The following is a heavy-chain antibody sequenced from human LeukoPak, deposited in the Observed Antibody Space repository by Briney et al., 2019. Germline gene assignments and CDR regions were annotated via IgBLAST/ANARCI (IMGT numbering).Heavy chain of an antibody. CDR1: GFAFSNFA. D-gene: IGHD6-13*01. J-gene: IGHJ4*02. CDR3: ARENSGIAATDIIDS. CDR2: ISYDENNR. V-gene: IGHV3-30-3*01. Sequence: GGSLRLSCAASGFAFSNFAMHWVRQAPGKGLEWVAVISYDENNRYYADSVKGRITISRDNSKNGVYLQMNSLRAEDTAIYYCARENSGIAATDIIDSWGQGTLTVSS.